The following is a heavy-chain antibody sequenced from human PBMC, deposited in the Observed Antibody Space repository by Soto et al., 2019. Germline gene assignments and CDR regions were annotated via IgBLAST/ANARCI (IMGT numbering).Heavy chain of an antibody. Sequence: PGGSLRLSCTASGFTFGDYAMSWFRQAPGKGLEWVGFIRSNVNGATTEYDASVRGRFTISRDDSKSIAYLQMNSLKTEDTAVYYCMRGALSPFDYWGQGTLVTVSS. D-gene: IGHD3-10*01. V-gene: IGHV3-49*03. J-gene: IGHJ4*02. CDR2: IRSNVNGATT. CDR1: GFTFGDYA. CDR3: MRGALSPFDY.